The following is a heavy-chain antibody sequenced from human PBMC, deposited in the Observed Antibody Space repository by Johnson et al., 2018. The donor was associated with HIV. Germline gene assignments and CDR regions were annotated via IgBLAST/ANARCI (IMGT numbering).Heavy chain of an antibody. D-gene: IGHD6-19*01. CDR3: ARFLAGTAMVGDALDI. J-gene: IGHJ3*02. CDR1: GFTFSSYA. CDR2: ISYDGSNK. Sequence: VQLVESGGGLVKPGRSLRLSCAASGFTFSSYAMHWVRQAPGKGLEWVAVISYDGSNKYYVDSVKGRFTISRDNAKNSLYLQMKSLRAEDTAFYYCARFLAGTAMVGDALDIWCQGTMVTVSS. V-gene: IGHV3-30-3*01.